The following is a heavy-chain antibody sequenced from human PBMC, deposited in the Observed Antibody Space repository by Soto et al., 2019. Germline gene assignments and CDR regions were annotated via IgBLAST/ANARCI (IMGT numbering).Heavy chain of an antibody. Sequence: EVQLLESGGGLVQPGGSLRLSCAASGFTFSSYAMSWVRQAPGKGLEWVSAISGSGGSTYYADSVKGRFTISRDNSKNTLYLQMNRLRAEDTAVYYCARYYDFWSGYYYFDYWGQGTLVTVSS. D-gene: IGHD3-3*01. CDR2: ISGSGGST. V-gene: IGHV3-23*01. CDR3: ARYYDFWSGYYYFDY. CDR1: GFTFSSYA. J-gene: IGHJ4*02.